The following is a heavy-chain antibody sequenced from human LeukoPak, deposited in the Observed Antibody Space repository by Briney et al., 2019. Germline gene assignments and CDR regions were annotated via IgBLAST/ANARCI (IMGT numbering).Heavy chain of an antibody. Sequence: SETLSLTCTVSGGSISSYYWSWIRQPPGKGLEWIGYIYYSGSTNYNPSLKSRVTISVDTSKNQLSLKLSSVTAADTAVYYCARVAGTVLDYWGQGTLVTVSS. CDR1: GGSISSYY. D-gene: IGHD6-19*01. J-gene: IGHJ4*02. CDR2: IYYSGST. CDR3: ARVAGTVLDY. V-gene: IGHV4-59*08.